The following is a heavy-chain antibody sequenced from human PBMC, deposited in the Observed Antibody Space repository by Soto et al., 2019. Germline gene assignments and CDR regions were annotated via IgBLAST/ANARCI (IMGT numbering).Heavy chain of an antibody. V-gene: IGHV4-39*01. Sequence: SETLSLTCTVSGGSISSSSYYWGWIRQPPGKGLEWIGSIYYSGSTYYNPSLKSRVTISVDTSKNQFSLKLSSVTAADTAVYYCARHSGYDFWAEGVLFDYWGQGTLVTVSS. CDR2: IYYSGST. CDR1: GGSISSSSYY. D-gene: IGHD5-12*01. CDR3: ARHSGYDFWAEGVLFDY. J-gene: IGHJ4*02.